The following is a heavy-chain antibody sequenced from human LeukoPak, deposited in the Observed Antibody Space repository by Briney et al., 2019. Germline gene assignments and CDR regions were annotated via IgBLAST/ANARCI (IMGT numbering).Heavy chain of an antibody. J-gene: IGHJ4*02. Sequence: PGGSLRLSCAASGFTFSSYAMHWVRQAPGKGLEWVAVISYDGSNKYYADSVKGRFTISRDNSKNTLYLQMNSLRAEDTAVYYCARVGTMVRGVIEGTFGYWGQGTLVTVSS. CDR3: ARVGTMVRGVIEGTFGY. V-gene: IGHV3-30-3*01. CDR1: GFTFSSYA. D-gene: IGHD3-10*01. CDR2: ISYDGSNK.